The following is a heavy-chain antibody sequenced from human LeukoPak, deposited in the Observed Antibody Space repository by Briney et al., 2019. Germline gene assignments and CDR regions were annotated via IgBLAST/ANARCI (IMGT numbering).Heavy chain of an antibody. V-gene: IGHV4-59*01. Sequence: SETLSLTCTVSGGSLSSYYWSWIRQPPGTGLEWIGYIYYSGSTNYNPSLKSRVTISVDTSKNQFSLKLSSVTAADTAVYYCARDCSSTSCYHSGYYYYYMDVWGKGTTVTVSS. CDR1: GGSLSSYY. J-gene: IGHJ6*03. CDR2: IYYSGST. CDR3: ARDCSSTSCYHSGYYYYYMDV. D-gene: IGHD2-2*01.